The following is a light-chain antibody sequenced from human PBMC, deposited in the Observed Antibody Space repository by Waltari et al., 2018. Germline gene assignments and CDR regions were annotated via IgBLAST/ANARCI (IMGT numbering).Light chain of an antibody. J-gene: IGLJ2*01. V-gene: IGLV2-14*01. Sequence: QSALTQPASVSGSPGPSITISCTGTSSDVGGYNYVSWYQQHPGKAPKLIIYEVSNRPSGVSNRFSGSKSGNTASLTISGLQAEDEADYYCSSYTSSSSVVFGGGTKLTVL. CDR2: EVS. CDR1: SSDVGGYNY. CDR3: SSYTSSSSVV.